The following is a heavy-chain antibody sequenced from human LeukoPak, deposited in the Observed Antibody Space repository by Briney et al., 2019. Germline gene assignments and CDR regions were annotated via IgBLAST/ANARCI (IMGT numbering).Heavy chain of an antibody. D-gene: IGHD1-14*01. J-gene: IGHJ6*02. CDR2: ITPITGTT. CDR1: GGTFNTHI. V-gene: IGHV1-69*08. Sequence: GSSVKVSCRSSGGTFNTHIFNWVRQAPGQGLEWMGRITPITGTTKYGQRFQARVTITADRSTSTAYLELSGLTYDDTAVYYCAKEVKGLAEPWDYYGMDVWGQGTTVTVSS. CDR3: AKEVKGLAEPWDYYGMDV.